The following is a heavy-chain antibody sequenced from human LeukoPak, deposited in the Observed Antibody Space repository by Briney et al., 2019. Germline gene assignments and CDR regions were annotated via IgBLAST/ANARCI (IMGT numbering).Heavy chain of an antibody. V-gene: IGHV2-70*01. D-gene: IGHD2-2*01. CDR1: GFSLSTSGMC. CDR2: IDWDDDK. CDR3: ARTSCYSRYFNY. Sequence: SGPALVKPTQTLTLTCTFSGFSLSTSGMCVSWIRQPPGKALKWLALIDWDDDKYYSTSLKTRLTISKDTSKNQVVLAMTNMDPVDTATYYCARTSCYSRYFNYWGQGTLVTVSS. J-gene: IGHJ4*02.